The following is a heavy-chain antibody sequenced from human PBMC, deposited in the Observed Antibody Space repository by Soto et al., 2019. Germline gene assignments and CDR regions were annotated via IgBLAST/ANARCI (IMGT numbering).Heavy chain of an antibody. D-gene: IGHD2-8*02. J-gene: IGHJ4*02. CDR2: INHSGST. CDR1: GGSFSGYY. Sequence: PSETLSLACAVYGGSFSGYYWTWIRQPPGTGLEWIGEINHSGSTNYNPSLKSRVTISVDTSKNQFSLKLTSVTAADTAVYYCARDKITGLFDYWGQGTLVTVSS. CDR3: ARDKITGLFDY. V-gene: IGHV4-34*01.